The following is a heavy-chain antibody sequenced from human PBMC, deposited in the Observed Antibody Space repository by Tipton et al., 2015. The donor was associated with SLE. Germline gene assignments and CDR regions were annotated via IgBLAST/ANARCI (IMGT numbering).Heavy chain of an antibody. CDR2: IHHSGSI. D-gene: IGHD6-19*01. Sequence: TLSLTCAVYGGSFSTYHWSWLRQSPGKGLEWIGYIHHSGSINYNPSLRSQVTMSMDTSQNQFSLKLSSVTAADTAVYYCARHFYNIGWNHFDNWGPGTLVTVSS. V-gene: IGHV4-59*08. CDR1: GGSFSTYH. J-gene: IGHJ4*02. CDR3: ARHFYNIGWNHFDN.